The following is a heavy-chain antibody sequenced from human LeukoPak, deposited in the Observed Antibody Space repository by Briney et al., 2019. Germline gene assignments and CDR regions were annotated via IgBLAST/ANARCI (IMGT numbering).Heavy chain of an antibody. CDR3: ARERSAFYYFDY. D-gene: IGHD3-3*01. V-gene: IGHV1-18*01. Sequence: GASVKVSCKPSGYTFSTYNIIGVRQAPGQGLEWRGWISTYSANTNYAQKFQDRVTMTTDTSTSTAYMELRSLRSDDTAVYYCARERSAFYYFDYWGQGTRVTVSS. CDR1: GYTFSTYN. J-gene: IGHJ4*02. CDR2: ISTYSANT.